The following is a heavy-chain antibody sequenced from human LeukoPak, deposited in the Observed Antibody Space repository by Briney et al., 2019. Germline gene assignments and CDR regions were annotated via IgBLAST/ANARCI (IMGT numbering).Heavy chain of an antibody. Sequence: ASETLSLTCTVSGGSISTSSYYWGWVRQPPGKGLEWIGNIFYSGSTYYSPSLKSRVTISLDTSRNQFSLKLSSVTAADTAVYYCARDSSGWTPLRGIYYYMDVWGKGTTVTVSS. D-gene: IGHD6-19*01. J-gene: IGHJ6*03. V-gene: IGHV4-39*07. CDR3: ARDSSGWTPLRGIYYYMDV. CDR2: IFYSGST. CDR1: GGSISTSSYY.